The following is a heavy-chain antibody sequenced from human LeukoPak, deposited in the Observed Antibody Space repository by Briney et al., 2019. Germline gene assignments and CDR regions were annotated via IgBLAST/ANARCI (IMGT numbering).Heavy chain of an antibody. CDR1: GYTFTSYG. CDR2: ISAYNGNT. CDR3: ARVPTYYYDSSGYFDFDY. D-gene: IGHD3-22*01. J-gene: IGHJ4*02. Sequence: ASVKVSGKASGYTFTSYGISWVRQAPGQGLEWMGWISAYNGNTNYAQKLQGRVTMTTDTSTSTAYMELRSLRSDDTAVYYCARVPTYYYDSSGYFDFDYWGQGTLVTVSS. V-gene: IGHV1-18*01.